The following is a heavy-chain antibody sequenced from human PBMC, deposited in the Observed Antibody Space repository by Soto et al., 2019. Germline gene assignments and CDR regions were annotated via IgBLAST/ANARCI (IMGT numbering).Heavy chain of an antibody. CDR1: SGPVSSGTYY. J-gene: IGHJ4*02. CDR2: ISYTGST. D-gene: IGHD2-8*02. Sequence: SETLALTCTVWSGPVSSGTYYGTCIRQPPGKGLEWIGHISYTGSTKYNPSLNSRVTVSVDTSKNQFSLNLTSVNAADTAAYYCARDYARGWCQFWGQGTLVTVSS. CDR3: ARDYARGWCQF. V-gene: IGHV4-61*01.